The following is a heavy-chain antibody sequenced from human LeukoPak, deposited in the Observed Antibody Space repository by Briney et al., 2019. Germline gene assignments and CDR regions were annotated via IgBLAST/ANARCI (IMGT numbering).Heavy chain of an antibody. CDR2: ISYDGSNK. Sequence: GGSLRLSCAASGFTFSSYGMHWVRQAPGKGLEWVAVISYDGSNKYYADSVKGRFTISRDNSKNTLYLQMNSLRAEDTGVYYCAKEGQFGELYPWGQGTLVTVSS. CDR1: GFTFSSYG. D-gene: IGHD3-10*01. J-gene: IGHJ5*02. V-gene: IGHV3-30*18. CDR3: AKEGQFGELYP.